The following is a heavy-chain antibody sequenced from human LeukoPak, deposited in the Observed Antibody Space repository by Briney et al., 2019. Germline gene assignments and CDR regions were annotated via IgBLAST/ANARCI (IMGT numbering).Heavy chain of an antibody. CDR3: AREARNYGGNDDY. CDR2: IYYSGST. Sequence: SETLSLTCTVSGGSISSSSYYWGWIRQPPGKGLEWIGSIYYSGSTYYNPSLKSRVTISVDTSKNQFSLKLSSVTAADTAVYYCAREARNYGGNDDYWGQGTLVTVSS. CDR1: GGSISSSSYY. J-gene: IGHJ4*02. V-gene: IGHV4-39*07. D-gene: IGHD4-23*01.